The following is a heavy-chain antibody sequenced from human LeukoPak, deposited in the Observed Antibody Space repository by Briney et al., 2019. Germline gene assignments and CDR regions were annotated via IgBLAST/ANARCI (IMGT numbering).Heavy chain of an antibody. CDR3: ATYGSGSYFLDY. CDR2: ISYDGSNK. V-gene: IGHV3-30-3*01. Sequence: GRSLRLSCAASGFTFSSYAMHWVRQAPGKGLEWVAVISYDGSNKYYADSVKGRFTISRDNSKNTLYLQMNSLRAEDTAVYYCATYGSGSYFLDYWGQGTLVTVSS. J-gene: IGHJ4*02. CDR1: GFTFSSYA. D-gene: IGHD3-10*01.